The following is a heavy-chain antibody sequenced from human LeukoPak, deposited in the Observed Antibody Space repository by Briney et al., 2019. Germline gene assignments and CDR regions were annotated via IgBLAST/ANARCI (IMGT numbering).Heavy chain of an antibody. Sequence: GGSLRLSCVASGFTFSNYAMSWVRQAPGKGLELVSGIYGSDDKTVYGDAVKGRFTISRDNSKNTVYLQMNSLRADDTAVYYCAKTQGYYDAWGQGALVTVSS. V-gene: IGHV3-23*01. CDR2: IYGSDDKT. J-gene: IGHJ5*02. CDR3: AKTQGYYDA. CDR1: GFTFSNYA. D-gene: IGHD2-15*01.